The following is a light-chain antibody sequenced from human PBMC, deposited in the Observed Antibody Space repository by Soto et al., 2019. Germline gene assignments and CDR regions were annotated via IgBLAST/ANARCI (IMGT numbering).Light chain of an antibody. J-gene: IGKJ2*01. CDR2: WAS. V-gene: IGKV4-1*01. CDR3: QQYCSTPPYT. Sequence: DIVMTQSPDSLAVSLGERATINCKSSQSVLYSSNNKNYLAWYQQKPGQPPKLLIYWASTRESGVPDRFSGSGSRTDFTLTISSLQAEDVAVYYCQQYCSTPPYTFGQGTKLEIK. CDR1: QSVLYSSNNKNY.